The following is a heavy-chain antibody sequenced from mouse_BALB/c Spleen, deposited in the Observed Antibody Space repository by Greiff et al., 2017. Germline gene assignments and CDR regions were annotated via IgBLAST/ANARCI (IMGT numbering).Heavy chain of an antibody. CDR1: GYSITSGYY. Sequence: EVKLQESGPGLVKPSQSLSLTCSVTGYSITSGYYWNWIRQFPGNKLEWMGYISYDGSNNYNPSLKNRISITRDTSKNQFFLKLNSVTTEDTATYYCARGEYYRYDVGYWGQGTTVTVSS. J-gene: IGHJ2*01. CDR3: ARGEYYRYDVGY. CDR2: ISYDGSN. V-gene: IGHV3-6*02. D-gene: IGHD2-14*01.